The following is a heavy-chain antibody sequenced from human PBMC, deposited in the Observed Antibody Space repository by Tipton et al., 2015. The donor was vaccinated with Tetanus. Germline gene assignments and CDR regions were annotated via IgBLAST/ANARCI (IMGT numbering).Heavy chain of an antibody. J-gene: IGHJ4*02. V-gene: IGHV4-39*02. CDR3: ANHPGAKTQFDY. CDR1: GASISNNFFY. Sequence: TLSLTCTVSGASISNNFFYWGWIRQSPGRGLEWIGTIHSGGDTAYNPSLRSRVTISVDTSRNHVSLKLSSVTAADTAVYYCANHPGAKTQFDYWGQGTLVTVSS. CDR2: IHSGGDT. D-gene: IGHD1-26*01.